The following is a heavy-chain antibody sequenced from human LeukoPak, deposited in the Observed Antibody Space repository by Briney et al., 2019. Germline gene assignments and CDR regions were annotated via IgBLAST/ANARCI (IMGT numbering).Heavy chain of an antibody. D-gene: IGHD2-21*02. J-gene: IGHJ5*01. V-gene: IGHV4-34*01. CDR2: IYYSGST. CDR1: GESFSGHY. CDR3: ARHETDNWFDS. Sequence: SETLSLTCAVYGESFSGHYWTWIRQPPGKGLEWIGSIYYSGSTYYNPSLKSRVTISVDTTKNKFYLKLSSVTAADTAVYYCARHETDNWFDSWGQGTLVTVSS.